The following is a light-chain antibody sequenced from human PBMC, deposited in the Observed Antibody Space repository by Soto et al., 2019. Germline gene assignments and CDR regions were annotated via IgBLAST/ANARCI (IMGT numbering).Light chain of an antibody. J-gene: IGLJ2*01. CDR3: GTWDNSLSVV. CDR1: SSNIGDNY. Sequence: QAVVTQPTSVSAAPGQRVTIACSGGSSNIGDNYVSWYQQFPGTAPKLLIYDNDKRPSGIPDRFSGSKSGTSATLGITGLQTGDEADYYCGTWDNSLSVVFGGGTKLTVL. V-gene: IGLV1-51*01. CDR2: DND.